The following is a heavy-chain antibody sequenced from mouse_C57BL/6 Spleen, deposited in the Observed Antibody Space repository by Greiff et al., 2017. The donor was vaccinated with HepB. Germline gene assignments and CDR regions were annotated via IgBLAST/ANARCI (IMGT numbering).Heavy chain of an antibody. D-gene: IGHD1-1*01. V-gene: IGHV1-82*01. J-gene: IGHJ4*01. CDR2: IYPGDGDT. CDR1: GYAFSSSW. CDR3: ARDYYGSSYGYYYAMDY. Sequence: VKLQESGPELVKPGASVKISCKASGYAFSSSWMNWVKQRPGKGLEWIGRIYPGDGDTNYNGKFKGKATLTADKSSSTAYMQLSSLTSEDSAVYFCARDYYGSSYGYYYAMDYWGQGTSVTVSS.